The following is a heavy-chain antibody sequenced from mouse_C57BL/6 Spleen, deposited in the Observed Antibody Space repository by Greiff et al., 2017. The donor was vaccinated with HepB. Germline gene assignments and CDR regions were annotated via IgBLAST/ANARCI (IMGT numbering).Heavy chain of an antibody. CDR1: GYTFTDYY. Sequence: EVQLQQSGPVLVKPGASVKMSCKASGYTFTDYYMNWVKQSHGKSLEWIGVINPYNGGTSYNQKFKGKATLTVDKSSSTAYMELNSLTSEDSAVYYCARVGSSYVGYVDVWGTGTTVTVSS. CDR3: ARVGSSYVGYVDV. V-gene: IGHV1-19*01. CDR2: INPYNGGT. J-gene: IGHJ1*03. D-gene: IGHD1-1*01.